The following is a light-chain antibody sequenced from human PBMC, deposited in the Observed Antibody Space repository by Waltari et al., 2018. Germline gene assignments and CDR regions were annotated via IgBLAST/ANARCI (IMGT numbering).Light chain of an antibody. CDR2: AAS. CDR1: QDIVRY. V-gene: IGKV1-39*01. CDR3: QQNYRTPT. J-gene: IGKJ4*01. Sequence: DVQVTQSPSSLSASVGDSVTITCRSSQDIVRYLIWYQQKPGNAPKLLICAASYLQSCVPSRFSGSGSGTDFSLTISSLQPEDFAVYYCQQNYRTPTFGGGTKVEVK.